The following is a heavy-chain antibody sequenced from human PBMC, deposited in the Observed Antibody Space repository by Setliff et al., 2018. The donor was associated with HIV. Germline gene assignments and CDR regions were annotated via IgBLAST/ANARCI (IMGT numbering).Heavy chain of an antibody. D-gene: IGHD3-3*01. CDR2: VSWDGAFT. Sequence: PGGSLRLSCAASGFSFDDYAMHWVRQAPGKGLEWVSLVSWDGAFTYYADSVKGRFTISRDNSKNSLYLQMNSLRPEDTAVYYCARTKSVTIFGVLHDSGMDVWGQGTTVTVSS. CDR1: GFSFDDYA. J-gene: IGHJ6*02. CDR3: ARTKSVTIFGVLHDSGMDV. V-gene: IGHV3-43D*04.